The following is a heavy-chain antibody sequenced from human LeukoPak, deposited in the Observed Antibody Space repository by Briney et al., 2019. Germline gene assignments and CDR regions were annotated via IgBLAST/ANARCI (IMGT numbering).Heavy chain of an antibody. CDR1: GVSFNGYS. V-gene: IGHV3-48*01. Sequence: PWGSLRLSCGASGVSFNGYSMSWVRQAPGQGLEWIAYITISSRTIHYAASVKGRVTISRDNAKDSLYLQMSTLRVEDTAVYYCARVAVEMDHDYWGQGTLVTVAS. D-gene: IGHD5-24*01. J-gene: IGHJ4*02. CDR3: ARVAVEMDHDY. CDR2: ITISSRTI.